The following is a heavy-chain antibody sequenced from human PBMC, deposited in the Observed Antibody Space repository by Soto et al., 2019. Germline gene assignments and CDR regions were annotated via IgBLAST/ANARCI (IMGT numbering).Heavy chain of an antibody. Sequence: ASVKVSCKASGYTFTSYDINWVRQTTGQGLEWMGWMNPNSGNTGYAQKFQGRVTMTRNTSISTAYMELNSLRADDTAIYYCATDPSPEWLDHLDNWGQGTLVTVSS. CDR2: MNPNSGNT. CDR1: GYTFTSYD. V-gene: IGHV1-8*01. CDR3: ATDPSPEWLDHLDN. J-gene: IGHJ4*02. D-gene: IGHD6-19*01.